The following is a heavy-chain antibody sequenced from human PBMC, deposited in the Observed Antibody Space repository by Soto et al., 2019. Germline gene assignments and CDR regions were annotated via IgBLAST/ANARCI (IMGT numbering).Heavy chain of an antibody. Sequence: PSETLSLTCTVSGGSISSSSYYWGWIRQPPGKGLEWIGSIYYSGSTYYNPSLKSRVTISVDTSKNQFSLKLSSVTAADTAVYYCARQALYYYDSSGYPGRLYFDYWGQGTLVTVSS. CDR3: ARQALYYYDSSGYPGRLYFDY. D-gene: IGHD3-22*01. CDR1: GGSISSSSYY. CDR2: IYYSGST. V-gene: IGHV4-39*01. J-gene: IGHJ4*02.